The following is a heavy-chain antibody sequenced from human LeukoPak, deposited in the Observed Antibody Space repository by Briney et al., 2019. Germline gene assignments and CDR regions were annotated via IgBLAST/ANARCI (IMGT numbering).Heavy chain of an antibody. J-gene: IGHJ3*02. CDR1: GGTFSSYA. V-gene: IGHV1-69*06. Sequence: GASVKVSCKASGGTFSSYAIGWVRQAPGQGLEWMGGIIPIFGTANYAQKFQGRVTITADKSTSTAYMELSSLRPEDTAVYYCARVWETYYYDSSGYSGSIYAFDIWGQGTMVTVSS. CDR3: ARVWETYYYDSSGYSGSIYAFDI. CDR2: IIPIFGTA. D-gene: IGHD3-22*01.